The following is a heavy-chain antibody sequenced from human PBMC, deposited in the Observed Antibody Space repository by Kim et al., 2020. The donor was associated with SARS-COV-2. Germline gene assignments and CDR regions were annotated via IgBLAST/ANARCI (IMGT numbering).Heavy chain of an antibody. CDR3: ASGRAIFGVVLRY. Sequence: YSQELQGIVTITRDTSASTGYMELSSVRSEDTAVYYCASGRAIFGVVLRYWGQGTLVTVSS. V-gene: IGHV1-3*01. J-gene: IGHJ4*02. D-gene: IGHD3-3*01.